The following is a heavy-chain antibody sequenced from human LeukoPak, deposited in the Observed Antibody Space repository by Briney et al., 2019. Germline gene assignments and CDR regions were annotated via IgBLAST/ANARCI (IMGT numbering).Heavy chain of an antibody. CDR3: AKVNSGGNGAFDI. V-gene: IGHV3-20*04. Sequence: GGSLRLSCAASGFTFNDYGMIWVRQAPGKGLEWLSGINWNGGSTGYADSVKGRFTISRDNAKNFLYLQMNGLRAEDTALYYCAKVNSGGNGAFDIWGQGTMVTVSS. J-gene: IGHJ3*02. CDR2: INWNGGST. D-gene: IGHD4-23*01. CDR1: GFTFNDYG.